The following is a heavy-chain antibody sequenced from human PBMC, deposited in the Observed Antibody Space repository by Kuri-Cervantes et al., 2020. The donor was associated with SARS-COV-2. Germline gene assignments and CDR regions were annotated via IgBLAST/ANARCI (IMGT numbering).Heavy chain of an antibody. CDR3: AGDQRRYRANDAPYDF. CDR1: GGSISSSSYY. Sequence: GSLRLSCTVSGGSISSSSYYWGWIRQPPGKGLEWIGSIYYSGSTYYNPSLKSRVTITVDTSKNQLSLKLTSVTAADTAVYYCAGDQRRYRANDAPYDFWGQGTLVTVSS. J-gene: IGHJ4*02. CDR2: IYYSGST. V-gene: IGHV4-39*07. D-gene: IGHD1-26*01.